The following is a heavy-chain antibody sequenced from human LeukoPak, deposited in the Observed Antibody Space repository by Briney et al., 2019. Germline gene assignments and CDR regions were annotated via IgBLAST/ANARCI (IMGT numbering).Heavy chain of an antibody. D-gene: IGHD3-22*01. CDR3: ARWPQKNGHSSGYPGYFDY. J-gene: IGHJ4*02. V-gene: IGHV3-21*01. CDR2: ISISSSYI. CDR1: GFTFSSYS. Sequence: TGGSLRLSCAASGFTFSSYSINWVRQAPGKGLEWVSSISISSSYIYYADSVKGRFTISRDNAKNSLYLQMNSLRAEDTAVYYCARWPQKNGHSSGYPGYFDYWGQGTLVTVSS.